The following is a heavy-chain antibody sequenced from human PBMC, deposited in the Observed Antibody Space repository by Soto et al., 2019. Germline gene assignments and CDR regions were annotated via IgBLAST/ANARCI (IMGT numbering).Heavy chain of an antibody. CDR2: LYYTGMT. J-gene: IGHJ4*02. Sequence: PSETLSLTCTLSGTSISSSDYYWGWIRQPPGKGLEWITSLYYTGMTYYNPSLKSRVTISVDRSKNQLSLKLNSVTAADRAVYYCATGPSSRNGYRQFDNLGKGTRFTVSS. CDR1: GTSISSSDYY. V-gene: IGHV4-39*01. D-gene: IGHD5-18*01. CDR3: ATGPSSRNGYRQFDN.